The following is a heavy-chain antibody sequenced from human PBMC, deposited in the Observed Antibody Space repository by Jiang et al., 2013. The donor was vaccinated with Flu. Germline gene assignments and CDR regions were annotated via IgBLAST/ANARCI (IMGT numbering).Heavy chain of an antibody. CDR3: ARDPYCTDDVCYGPFDY. J-gene: IGHJ4*02. V-gene: IGHV1-69*01. CDR2: ILPMFGTT. Sequence: GAEVKRPGSSVKVSCKTSGGTFTTYSLNWVRQAPGQGLEWMGGILPMFGTTHYAQKFQGLVTISADESTNTAYMELHNLRSQDTAVYYCARDPYCTDDVCYGPFDYWGQGTLVIVSA. CDR1: GGTFTTYS. D-gene: IGHD2-8*01.